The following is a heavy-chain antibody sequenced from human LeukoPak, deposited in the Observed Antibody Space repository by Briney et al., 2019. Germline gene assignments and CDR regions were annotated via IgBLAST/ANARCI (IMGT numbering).Heavy chain of an antibody. CDR1: GYTFTSYY. D-gene: IGHD5-12*01. V-gene: IGHV1-18*04. CDR2: ISAYNGNT. CDR3: ARANHVDIVATTTYYYYYMGV. Sequence: EASVKVSCKASGYTFTSYYMHWVRQAPGQGLEWMGWISAYNGNTNYAQKLQGRVTMTTDTSTSTAYMELRSLRSDDTAVYYCARANHVDIVATTTYYYYYMGVWGKGTTVTVSS. J-gene: IGHJ6*03.